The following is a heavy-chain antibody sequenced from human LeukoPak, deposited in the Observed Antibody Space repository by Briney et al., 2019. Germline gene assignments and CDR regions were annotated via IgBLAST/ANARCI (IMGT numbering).Heavy chain of an antibody. J-gene: IGHJ4*02. V-gene: IGHV3-53*01. D-gene: IGHD3-22*01. CDR1: GFTFSSYS. CDR2: IYTGGNT. CDR3: ARGDDSGYYDYFDY. Sequence: GGSLRLSCAASGFTFSSYSMNWVRQAPGKGLEWVSTIYTGGNTYYAASVKGRFTISRDFSKNTVFLHMNSLRAEDTAMYYCARGDDSGYYDYFDYWGQGALVTVSS.